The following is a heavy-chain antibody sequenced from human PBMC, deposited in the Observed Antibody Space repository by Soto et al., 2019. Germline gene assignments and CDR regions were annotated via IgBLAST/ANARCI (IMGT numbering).Heavy chain of an antibody. D-gene: IGHD5-18*01. Sequence: PGGSLRLCCAASRFTFSSYAMSWVRQAPGKGLEWVSAISGSGGSTYYADSVKGRFTISRDNSKNTLYLQMNSLRAEDTAVYYCAKDFTATEPYYYGMDVWGQGTTVTVSS. V-gene: IGHV3-23*01. CDR1: RFTFSSYA. CDR2: ISGSGGST. CDR3: AKDFTATEPYYYGMDV. J-gene: IGHJ6*02.